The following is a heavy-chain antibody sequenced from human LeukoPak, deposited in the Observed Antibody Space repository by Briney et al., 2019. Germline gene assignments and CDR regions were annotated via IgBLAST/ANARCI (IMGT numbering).Heavy chain of an antibody. CDR2: ITGSGATT. CDR1: GFTFSTFG. J-gene: IGHJ4*02. V-gene: IGHV3-23*01. D-gene: IGHD1-26*01. CDR3: AKVVSGFHFDC. Sequence: PGGSLRLSCAASGFTFSTFGMSWVRRAPGKGPGWVSGITGSGATTYYADSVKGRFTISRDNSQNTLYLQMNTLRAEDTAVYYCAKVVSGFHFDCWGQGTLVTVSS.